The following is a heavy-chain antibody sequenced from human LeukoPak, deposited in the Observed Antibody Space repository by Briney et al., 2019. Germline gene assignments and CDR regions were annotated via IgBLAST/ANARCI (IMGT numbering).Heavy chain of an antibody. D-gene: IGHD6-6*01. J-gene: IGHJ4*02. Sequence: SETLSLTCSVSGGSISSLYWSWIRQPPGKGLEWIGYIYYTGSTNYNPSLKSRVTMFVDMSKNQFSLRLSSVTAADTAVYYCARHRAYSSSSRFVYWGQGTLVTVSS. CDR1: GGSISSLY. V-gene: IGHV4-59*08. CDR2: IYYTGST. CDR3: ARHRAYSSSSRFVY.